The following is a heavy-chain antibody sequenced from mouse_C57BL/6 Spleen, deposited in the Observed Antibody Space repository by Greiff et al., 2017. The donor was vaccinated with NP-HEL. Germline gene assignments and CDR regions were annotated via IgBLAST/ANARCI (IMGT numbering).Heavy chain of an antibody. CDR1: GYTFTSYW. Sequence: QVQLQQPGAELVKPGASVKLSCKASGYTFTSYWMHWVKQRPGQGLEWIGMIHPNSGSTNYNEKFKSKATLTVDKSSSTAYMQLSSLTSEDSAVYYCAREGAYHAMDYWGQGTSVTVSS. V-gene: IGHV1-64*01. J-gene: IGHJ4*01. CDR2: IHPNSGST. CDR3: AREGAYHAMDY.